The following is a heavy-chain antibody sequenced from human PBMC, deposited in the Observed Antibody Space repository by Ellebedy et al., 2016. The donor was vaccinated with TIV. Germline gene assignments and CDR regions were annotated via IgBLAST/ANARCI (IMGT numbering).Heavy chain of an antibody. Sequence: PGGSLRLSCTASGFSFRSYWMTWVRQAPGKGLEWVANLRQDGNEKYYLDSVKGRFTISRDDAKMSLYLQMNDLRADDTAVYYCARRGSYADYAVQVNTWFDPWGQGTLVIVSS. CDR2: LRQDGNEK. V-gene: IGHV3-7*01. CDR1: GFSFRSYW. J-gene: IGHJ5*02. CDR3: ARRGSYADYAVQVNTWFDP. D-gene: IGHD3-16*01.